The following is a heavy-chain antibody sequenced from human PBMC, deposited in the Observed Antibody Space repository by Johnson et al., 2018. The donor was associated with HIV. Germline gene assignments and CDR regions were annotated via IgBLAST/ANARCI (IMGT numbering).Heavy chain of an antibody. D-gene: IGHD2-8*02. Sequence: EVQLVEFGGGLVKPGGSLRLSCAASGFTFSDYYMSWIRQAPGKGLEWVSGINWNGGSTGYADSVKGRFTISRDNAKNSLYLQMNSLRAGDTAVYYCVRTGVLGAFDIWGQGTMVTVSS. CDR1: GFTFSDYY. CDR3: VRTGVLGAFDI. CDR2: INWNGGST. J-gene: IGHJ3*02. V-gene: IGHV3-20*04.